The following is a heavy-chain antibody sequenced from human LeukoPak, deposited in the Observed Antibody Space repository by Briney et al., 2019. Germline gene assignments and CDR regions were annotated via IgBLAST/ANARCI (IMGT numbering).Heavy chain of an antibody. Sequence: GGSLRLSCAASGFTFSHFWMSWVRQAPGKGLEWVAYIKKTGSETYYVDSVKGRFTITRDNTRNSLFLQMYSLRAEDTAVYFCAREDGYCSGGNCYSYFDSWGQGTLVTVSS. CDR3: AREDGYCSGGNCYSYFDS. CDR1: GFTFSHFW. V-gene: IGHV3-7*01. CDR2: IKKTGSET. D-gene: IGHD2-15*01. J-gene: IGHJ4*02.